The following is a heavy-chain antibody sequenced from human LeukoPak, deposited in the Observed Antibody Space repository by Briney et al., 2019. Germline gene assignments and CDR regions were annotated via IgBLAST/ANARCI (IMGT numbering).Heavy chain of an antibody. Sequence: GGSLRLSCAAPGFTFSSYWISWVRQAPGKGLEWVANIKQDGSEKYYVDSVKGRFTISRDNAKNSLYLQMNSLRAEDTAVYYCARDGPQYLDCSSTSCYSDYWGQGTLVTVSS. D-gene: IGHD2-2*01. CDR1: GFTFSSYW. V-gene: IGHV3-7*01. J-gene: IGHJ4*02. CDR3: ARDGPQYLDCSSTSCYSDY. CDR2: IKQDGSEK.